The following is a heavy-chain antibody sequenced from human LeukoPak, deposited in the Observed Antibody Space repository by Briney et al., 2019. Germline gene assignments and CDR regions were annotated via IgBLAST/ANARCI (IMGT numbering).Heavy chain of an antibody. CDR3: ARGSAVAGTGDY. CDR2: IKGDGSST. J-gene: IGHJ4*02. V-gene: IGHV3-74*01. Sequence: GGSLRLSCAASGFTFSSYWMHWVRQAPGKGLVWVSRIKGDGSSTSYADSVKGRFTISRDNAKNTLYLQMNSLRAEDTAVYYCARGSAVAGTGDYWGQGTLVTVSS. CDR1: GFTFSSYW. D-gene: IGHD6-19*01.